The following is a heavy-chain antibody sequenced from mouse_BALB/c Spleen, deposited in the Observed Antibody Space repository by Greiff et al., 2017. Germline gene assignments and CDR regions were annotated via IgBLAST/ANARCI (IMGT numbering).Heavy chain of an antibody. Sequence: QVQLQQSGAELVKPGASVKLSCKASGYTFTSYYMYWVKQRPGQGLEWIGEINPSNGGTNFKEKFKSKATLTVDKSSSTAYMQLSGLTSEDSAVYYCTREGGTAQVAYWGQGPRLTLP. CDR1: GYTFTSYY. J-gene: IGHJ3*01. D-gene: IGHD1-2*01. CDR3: TREGGTAQVAY. CDR2: INPSNGGT. V-gene: IGHV1S81*02.